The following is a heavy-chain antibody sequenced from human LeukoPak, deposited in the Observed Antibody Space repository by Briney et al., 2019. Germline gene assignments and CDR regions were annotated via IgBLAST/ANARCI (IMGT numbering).Heavy chain of an antibody. CDR1: GFTFSDFW. D-gene: IGHD6-19*01. V-gene: IGHV3-21*01. CDR3: ARDKRGAGVDY. Sequence: GGSLRLSCVASGFTFSDFWMNWVRQAPGKGLEWVSSISSSSSYIYYADSVKGRFTISRDNAKNSLYLQMNSLRAEDTAVYYCARDKRGAGVDYWGQGTLVTVSS. CDR2: ISSSSSYI. J-gene: IGHJ4*02.